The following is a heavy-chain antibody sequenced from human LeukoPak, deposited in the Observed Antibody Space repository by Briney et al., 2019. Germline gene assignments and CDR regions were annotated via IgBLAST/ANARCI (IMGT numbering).Heavy chain of an antibody. CDR2: ISGSGGST. CDR3: AKVPGKGYCSSTSCRNDY. J-gene: IGHJ4*02. D-gene: IGHD2-2*01. V-gene: IGHV3-23*01. CDR1: GFTFSSYA. Sequence: PGGSLRLSCAASGFTFSSYAMSWLRQAPGKGLEWVSAISGSGGSTYYADSVKGRFTISRDNSKNTLYLQMNSLRAEDTAVYYCAKVPGKGYCSSTSCRNDYWGQGTLVTVSS.